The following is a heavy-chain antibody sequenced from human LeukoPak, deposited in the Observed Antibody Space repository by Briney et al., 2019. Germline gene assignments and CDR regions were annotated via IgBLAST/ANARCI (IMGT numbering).Heavy chain of an antibody. Sequence: SETLSLTCAVYGGSFSGYYWSWIRQPPGKGLEWIGSIYYSGSTYYNPSLKSRVTISVDTSKNQFSLKLSSVTAADTAVYYCAKSSITYYYDSSGYLNYWGQGTLVTVSP. D-gene: IGHD3-22*01. CDR2: IYYSGST. V-gene: IGHV4-34*01. CDR1: GGSFSGYY. CDR3: AKSSITYYYDSSGYLNY. J-gene: IGHJ4*02.